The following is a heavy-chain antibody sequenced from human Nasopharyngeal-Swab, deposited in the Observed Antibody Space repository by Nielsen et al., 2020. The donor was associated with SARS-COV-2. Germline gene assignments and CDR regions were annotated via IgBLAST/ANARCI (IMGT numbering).Heavy chain of an antibody. V-gene: IGHV4-34*01. D-gene: IGHD1-26*01. CDR1: GGSFSGYY. CDR2: TNHSGST. CDR3: ARMIVGAPRWFDP. Sequence: SETLSLTCAVYGGSFSGYYWSWIRQPPGKGLEWIGETNHSGSTNYNPSLKSRVTISVDTSKNQFSLKLSSVTAADTAVYYCARMIVGAPRWFDPWGQGTLVTVSS. J-gene: IGHJ5*02.